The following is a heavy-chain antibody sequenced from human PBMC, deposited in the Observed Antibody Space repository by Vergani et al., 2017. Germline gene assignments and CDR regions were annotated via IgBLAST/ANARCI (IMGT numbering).Heavy chain of an antibody. CDR1: GGSISSYY. CDR3: ARRAYCSGGSCYSASVGWFDP. J-gene: IGHJ5*02. V-gene: IGHV4-4*07. CDR2: IYTSGST. D-gene: IGHD2-15*01. Sequence: QVQLQESGPGLVKPSETLSLTCTVSGGSISSYYWSWIRQPAGKGLEWIGRIYTSGSTNYNPSLKSRVTMSVDTSKNQFSLKLSSVTAAYTAVYYCARRAYCSGGSCYSASVGWFDPWGQGTLVTVSS.